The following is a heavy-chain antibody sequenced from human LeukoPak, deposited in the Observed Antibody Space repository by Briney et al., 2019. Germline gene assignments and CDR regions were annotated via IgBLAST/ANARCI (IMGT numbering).Heavy chain of an antibody. CDR1: GFTFSSYE. V-gene: IGHV3-48*03. CDR2: IYSSGSST. CDR3: ARGAYGDYGRGY. J-gene: IGHJ4*02. Sequence: PGGSLRLSCAASGFTFSSYEMNWVRQAPGKGLEWVSYIYSSGSSTYYADSVKGRFTISRDNAKNSPYLQMNSLRAEDTAVYYCARGAYGDYGRGYWGQGTLVTVSS. D-gene: IGHD4-17*01.